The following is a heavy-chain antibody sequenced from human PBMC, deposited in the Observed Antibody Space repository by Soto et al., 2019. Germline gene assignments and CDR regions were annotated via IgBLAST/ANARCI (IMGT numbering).Heavy chain of an antibody. CDR3: ARDRRGFGELLDCFEP. CDR1: GGSISSGDYY. CDR2: IYYSGST. D-gene: IGHD3-10*01. V-gene: IGHV4-61*08. Sequence: SETLSLTCTVSGGSISSGDYYWSWIRQHPGKGLEWIGYIYYSGSTNYNPSLKSRVTISVDTSKNQFSLKLSSVTAADTAVYYCARDRRGFGELLDCFEPWCQGTLVTVSS. J-gene: IGHJ5*02.